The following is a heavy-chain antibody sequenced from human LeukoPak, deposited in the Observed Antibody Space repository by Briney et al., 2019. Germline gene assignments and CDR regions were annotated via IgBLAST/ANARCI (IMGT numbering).Heavy chain of an antibody. CDR1: GGSITGHY. V-gene: IGHV4-59*11. Sequence: SETLCLTCTVSGGSITGHYWSWIRQPPGKGLEWIGYIHYTGATNYNPSLNSRITMSVDTPNNQFSLRLTSVTATDTAVYYCARLHALGAEEFDPWGQGALVTVSS. CDR3: ARLHALGAEEFDP. J-gene: IGHJ5*02. CDR2: IHYTGAT. D-gene: IGHD3-16*01.